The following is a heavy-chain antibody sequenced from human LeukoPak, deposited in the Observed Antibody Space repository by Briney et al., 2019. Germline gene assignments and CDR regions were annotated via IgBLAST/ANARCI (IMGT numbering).Heavy chain of an antibody. Sequence: SETLSLTCTVSGGSSSSYYWSWIRQPPGKGLEWIGYIYYSGSTNYNPSLKSRVTISVDTSKNQFSLKLSSVTAADTAVYYCARCGYSYGSEFDYWGQGTLVTVSS. D-gene: IGHD5-18*01. CDR2: IYYSGST. V-gene: IGHV4-59*01. CDR3: ARCGYSYGSEFDY. J-gene: IGHJ4*02. CDR1: GGSSSSYY.